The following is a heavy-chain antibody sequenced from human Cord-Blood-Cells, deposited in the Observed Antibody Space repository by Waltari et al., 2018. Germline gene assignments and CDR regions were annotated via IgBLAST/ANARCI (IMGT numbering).Heavy chain of an antibody. CDR1: GGSFSGYY. V-gene: IGHV4-34*01. D-gene: IGHD3-10*01. CDR2: INHSGST. Sequence: QVQLQQWGAGLLKPSETLSLTCAVYGGSFSGYYWSWIRQPPGKGLEWIGEINHSGSTNSNPSLKSRVTISVDTSKNQFSLKLSSVTAADTAVYYCAMLGFGGGYYFDYWGQGTLVTVSS. J-gene: IGHJ4*02. CDR3: AMLGFGGGYYFDY.